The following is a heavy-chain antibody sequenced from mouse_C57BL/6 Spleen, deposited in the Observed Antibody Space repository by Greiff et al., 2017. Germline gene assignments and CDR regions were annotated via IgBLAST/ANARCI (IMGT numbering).Heavy chain of an antibody. CDR1: GFTFSSYA. D-gene: IGHD1-1*01. CDR3: AREGDYYGSSYYYFDY. Sequence: EVMLVESGGGLVKPGGSLKLSCAASGFTFSSYAMSWVRQTPEKRLEWVATISDGGSYTYYPDNVKGRFTISRDNAKNNLYLQMSHLKSEDTAMYYCAREGDYYGSSYYYFDYWGQGTTLTVSS. J-gene: IGHJ2*01. CDR2: ISDGGSYT. V-gene: IGHV5-4*01.